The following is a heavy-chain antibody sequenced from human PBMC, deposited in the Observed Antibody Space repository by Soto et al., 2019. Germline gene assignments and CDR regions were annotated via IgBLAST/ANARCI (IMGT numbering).Heavy chain of an antibody. Sequence: QITLKESGPTLVKPTQTLTLTGTFSGFSLTSGAVAAAWIRQPPGRALEWLALIYWDEDKRYSPSLKSRLTITKDTSKNQVVLTMTNMGPVDTATYYWAHQSDSVAYLDYWGQGALVTVSA. CDR2: IYWDEDK. J-gene: IGHJ4*02. V-gene: IGHV2-5*02. CDR3: AHQSDSVAYLDY. CDR1: GFSLTSGAVA. D-gene: IGHD3-22*01.